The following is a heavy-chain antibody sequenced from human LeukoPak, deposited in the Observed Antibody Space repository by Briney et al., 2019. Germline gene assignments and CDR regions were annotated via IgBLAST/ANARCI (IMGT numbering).Heavy chain of an antibody. J-gene: IGHJ4*02. CDR2: ITSSGTTI. CDR1: GFTFSDYY. D-gene: IGHD1-1*01. V-gene: IGHV3-11*04. CDR3: ARGWKESSPGPFEY. Sequence: PGGSLRLSCTASGFTFSDYYMSWIRQAPGKGLEWVSYITSSGTTIYYADSVKGRFTISRDNAKNSLYLQMNSLRPEDTAVYYCARGWKESSPGPFEYWGQGTLVTVSS.